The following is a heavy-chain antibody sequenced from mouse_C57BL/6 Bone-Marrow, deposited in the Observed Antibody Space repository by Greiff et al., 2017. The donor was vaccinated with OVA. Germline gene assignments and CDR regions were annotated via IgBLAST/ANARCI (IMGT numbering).Heavy chain of an antibody. CDR1: GYTFTSYW. V-gene: IGHV1-59*01. Sequence: QVQLQQPGAELVRPGTSVKLSCKASGYTFTSYWMHWVKQRPGQGLEWIGVIDPSDSYTNYNQKFKGKATLTVDTSSSTAYMQLSSLTSEDSAVYYCAREGPYWYFDVWGTGTTGTVSS. J-gene: IGHJ1*03. CDR3: AREGPYWYFDV. CDR2: IDPSDSYT.